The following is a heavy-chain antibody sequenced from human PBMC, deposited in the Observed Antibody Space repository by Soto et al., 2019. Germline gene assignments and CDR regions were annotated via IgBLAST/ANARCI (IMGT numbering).Heavy chain of an antibody. CDR1: GGSISSYY. D-gene: IGHD2-15*01. J-gene: IGHJ5*02. V-gene: IGHV4-59*01. CDR2: IYYSGST. CDR3: ARGRGYCSGGSCYNPPYHNWFDP. Sequence: SLTCTVSGGSISSYYWSWIRQPPGKGLEWIGYIYYSGSTNYNPSLKSRVTISVDTSKNQFSLKLSSVTAADTAVYYCARGRGYCSGGSCYNPPYHNWFDPWGQGTLVTVSS.